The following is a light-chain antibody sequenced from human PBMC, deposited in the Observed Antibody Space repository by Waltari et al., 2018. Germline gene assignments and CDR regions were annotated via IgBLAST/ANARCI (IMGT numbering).Light chain of an antibody. CDR2: EDL. CDR3: QTSDNAVGV. J-gene: IGLJ3*02. CDR1: EMGGPF. V-gene: IGLV3-1*01. Sequence: SLELTQPPSVTVSPGETASLRCSRDEMGGPFSSWYQHNPGQATILLIYEDLRRPSGIPERFSGSTSGRAATLTIRGTQTIDEADYYCQTSDNAVGVFGGGTKLTV.